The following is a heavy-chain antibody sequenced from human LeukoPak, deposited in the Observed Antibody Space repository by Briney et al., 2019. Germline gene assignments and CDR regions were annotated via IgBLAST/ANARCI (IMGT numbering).Heavy chain of an antibody. D-gene: IGHD2-21*01. J-gene: IGHJ3*02. CDR3: VRKNRDFDAAFDI. CDR1: GFTVSNNY. CDR2: TYSDSST. Sequence: PGGSLRLSCAASGFTVSNNYMSWVRQAPGEGLEWVSITYSDSSTKYADSLKGRFTISRDTSQITLTLQKTSVKAEDTAVYDCVRKNRDFDAAFDIWGQGTMVTVSS. V-gene: IGHV3-53*01.